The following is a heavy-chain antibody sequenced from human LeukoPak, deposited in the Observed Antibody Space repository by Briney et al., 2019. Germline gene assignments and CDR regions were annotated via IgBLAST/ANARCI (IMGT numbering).Heavy chain of an antibody. D-gene: IGHD3-16*02. CDR1: GGSFSDYY. J-gene: IGHJ4*02. CDR2: INHSGTT. Sequence: SETLSLTCAVYGGSFSDYYWSWIRQPPGEGLEWIGEINHSGTTNYSPSLKSRVSISVDTSKNQFSLKLNSVTAADAAMYYCASHYSSGSYRYTGSFDSWGQGMLVNVSS. CDR3: ASHYSSGSYRYTGSFDS. V-gene: IGHV4-34*01.